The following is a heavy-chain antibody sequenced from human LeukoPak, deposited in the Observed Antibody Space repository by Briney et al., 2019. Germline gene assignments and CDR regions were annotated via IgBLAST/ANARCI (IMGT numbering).Heavy chain of an antibody. CDR2: VYYSGST. V-gene: IGHV4-39*01. D-gene: IGHD3-16*01. Sequence: KPSETLSLTCTVSGGSISTSNYYWGWIRQPPGKGLEWIGSVYYSGSTYYNPSLKSRVTISVDTSKNQFSLKLNSVTAADTAVYYCARPPISRWGEAGDYWGQGALVTVPS. J-gene: IGHJ4*02. CDR3: ARPPISRWGEAGDY. CDR1: GGSISTSNYY.